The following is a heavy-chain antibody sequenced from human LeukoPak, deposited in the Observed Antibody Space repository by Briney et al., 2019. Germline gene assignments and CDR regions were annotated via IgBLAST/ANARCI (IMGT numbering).Heavy chain of an antibody. Sequence: GGSLRLSCAASGFTFSSYAMHWVRQAPGKGLQWVAVISYDGSNKYYADSVKGRFTISRDNSKNTLYLQMNSLRAEDTAVYYCARENYGDHYFDYWGQGTLVTVSS. CDR1: GFTFSSYA. J-gene: IGHJ4*02. D-gene: IGHD4-17*01. CDR3: ARENYGDHYFDY. CDR2: ISYDGSNK. V-gene: IGHV3-30-3*01.